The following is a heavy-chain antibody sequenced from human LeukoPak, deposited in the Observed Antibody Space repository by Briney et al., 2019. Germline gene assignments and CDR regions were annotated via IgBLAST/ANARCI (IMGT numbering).Heavy chain of an antibody. Sequence: ASVKVSCKASGGTFSSYAISWVRQAPGQGLEWMGRIIPILGIANYAQKFQGRVTITADKSTSTAYMELSSLRSEDTAVYYCANLRIYDSSGYSYWGQGTLVTVSS. CDR3: ANLRIYDSSGYSY. V-gene: IGHV1-69*04. J-gene: IGHJ4*02. CDR2: IIPILGIA. CDR1: GGTFSSYA. D-gene: IGHD3-22*01.